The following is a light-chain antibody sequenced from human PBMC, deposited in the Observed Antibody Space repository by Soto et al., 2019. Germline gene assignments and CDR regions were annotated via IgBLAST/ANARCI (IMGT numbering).Light chain of an antibody. Sequence: DIQMTQSPSTLSASVGDRVTIPCRASQSISSWLAWYQQKPGKAPKLLIYDASSLESGVPSRFSGSGSGTEFTLTISRLEPEDFAVYYCQQRSYWPITFGQGTRLEIK. J-gene: IGKJ5*01. V-gene: IGKV1-5*01. CDR3: QQRSYWPIT. CDR1: QSISSW. CDR2: DAS.